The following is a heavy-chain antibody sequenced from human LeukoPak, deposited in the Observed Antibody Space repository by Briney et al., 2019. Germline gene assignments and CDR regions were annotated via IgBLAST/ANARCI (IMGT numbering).Heavy chain of an antibody. CDR1: GFTFDDYA. V-gene: IGHV3-9*01. Sequence: GGSLRLSCAASGFTFDDYAMHWVRQAPGKGLEWVSGISWNSGSIGYADSVKGRFTISRDNAKNSLYLRMNSLRAEDTALYYCAKDIWPSFYDFLYYYGMDVWGQGTTVTVS. CDR3: AKDIWPSFYDFLYYYGMDV. J-gene: IGHJ6*02. CDR2: ISWNSGSI. D-gene: IGHD3-3*01.